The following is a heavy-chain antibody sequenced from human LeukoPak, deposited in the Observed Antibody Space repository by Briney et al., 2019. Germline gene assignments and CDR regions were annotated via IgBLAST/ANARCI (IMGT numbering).Heavy chain of an antibody. J-gene: IGHJ4*02. CDR3: AKMQGYFDY. V-gene: IGHV3-23*01. Sequence: GGSLRLSCAASGFTFSNFAMMWVRQAPGTGLQWVSTITGYGATFYADSVRGRFTIFRDTSMNTLFLQMNSLGAEDTAVYYCAKMQGYFDYWGQGTLVPVSS. CDR2: ITGYGAT. CDR1: GFTFSNFA.